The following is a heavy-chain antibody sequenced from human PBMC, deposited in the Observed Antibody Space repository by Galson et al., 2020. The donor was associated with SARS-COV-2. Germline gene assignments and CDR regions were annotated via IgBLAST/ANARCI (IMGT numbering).Heavy chain of an antibody. D-gene: IGHD3-9*01. CDR2: ISSTGSTI. J-gene: IGHJ6*02. CDR3: ARGRYYNILTGDYYYYGMDV. CDR1: GFTFSDYY. Sequence: NSGGSLRLSCAASGFTFSDYYMTWIRQAPGKGLEWVSYISSTGSTIYYADSVKGRFTISRDNTKNSLYLQMNSLRVEDTAVYYCARGRYYNILTGDYYYYGMDVWGQGTTVTVSS. V-gene: IGHV3-11*01.